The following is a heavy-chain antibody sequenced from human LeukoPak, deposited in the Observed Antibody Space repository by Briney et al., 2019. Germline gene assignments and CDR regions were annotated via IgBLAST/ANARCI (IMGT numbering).Heavy chain of an antibody. V-gene: IGHV4-59*01. CDR1: GGSISSYY. CDR2: IYYSGST. D-gene: IGHD6-19*01. J-gene: IGHJ6*03. Sequence: SEALSLTCTVSGGSISSYYWSWIRQPPGKGLEWIGYIYYSGSTNYNPSLKSRVTISVDTSKNQFSLKLSSVTAAGTAVYYCAREASGWYSNYYYMDVWGKGTTVTVSS. CDR3: AREASGWYSNYYYMDV.